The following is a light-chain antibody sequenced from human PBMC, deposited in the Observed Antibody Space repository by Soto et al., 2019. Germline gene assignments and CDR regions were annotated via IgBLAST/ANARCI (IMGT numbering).Light chain of an antibody. CDR1: QSFSSW. Sequence: DIHMTQSPSTLSVSVGDRVTITCRASQSFSSWVAWYQQKPGKAPKLLIYDASTLESGGPSRFSGSGSGAEFTLTISSLQPDDFGSYYCQQYNNYPWTFGQGTKVDIK. CDR2: DAS. J-gene: IGKJ1*01. V-gene: IGKV1-5*01. CDR3: QQYNNYPWT.